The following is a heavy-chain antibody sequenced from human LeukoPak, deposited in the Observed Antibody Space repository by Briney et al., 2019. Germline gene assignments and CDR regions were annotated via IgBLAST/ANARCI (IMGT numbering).Heavy chain of an antibody. Sequence: ASVKVSCKASGYTFISYYLHWVRQAPGQGLEWMGWINPNSGATNYAQKFQGRVTMTRDTSISTVYMELSSLRSDDTAVYYCARDGGFDYWGQGTLVTVSS. CDR3: ARDGGFDY. CDR2: INPNSGAT. CDR1: GYTFISYY. D-gene: IGHD2-15*01. J-gene: IGHJ4*02. V-gene: IGHV1-2*02.